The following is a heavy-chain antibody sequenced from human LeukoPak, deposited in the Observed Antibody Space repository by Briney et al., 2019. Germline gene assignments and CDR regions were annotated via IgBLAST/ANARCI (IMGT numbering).Heavy chain of an antibody. Sequence: GGSLGLSCAASGFTFSTYWMSWVRQAPGKGLEWVANIKEDGSETYYVDSLRGRFTISRDNLKNSLYLQINSLRAEDTAVYYCGRDSFETDIDXXGQGXXVTV. J-gene: IGHJ4*02. D-gene: IGHD1-14*01. CDR3: GRDSFETDIDX. CDR1: GFTFSTYW. CDR2: IKEDGSET. V-gene: IGHV3-7*01.